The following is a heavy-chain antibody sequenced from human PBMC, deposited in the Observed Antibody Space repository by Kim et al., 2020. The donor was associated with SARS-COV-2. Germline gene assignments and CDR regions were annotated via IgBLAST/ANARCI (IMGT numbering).Heavy chain of an antibody. CDR1: GLSFINNREA. D-gene: IGHD1-1*01. CDR3: AHRRSPQQGDWFDS. J-gene: IGHJ5*01. V-gene: IGHV2-5*02. Sequence: SGPTLVKPTQTLTLTCTFSGLSFINNREAVGWFRQPPGEALEWLAIVYWDDDKFYNPSLETRATIFKDTSGNHVVLILTDMNPVETGTYYCAHRRSPQQGDWFDSWGQGTLVTVSS. CDR2: VYWDDDK.